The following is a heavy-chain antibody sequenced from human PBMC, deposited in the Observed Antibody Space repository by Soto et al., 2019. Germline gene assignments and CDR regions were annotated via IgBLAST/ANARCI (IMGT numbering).Heavy chain of an antibody. CDR1: GIMSSGYG. J-gene: IGHJ4*02. CDR2: INPLLDST. D-gene: IGHD6-25*01. CDR3: ATMKRARLDS. V-gene: IGHV1-69*09. Sequence: QEQVVQSGPAMKEPGSSVKVSCRASGIMSSGYGFSWVRQAPGQGLEWVGRINPLLDSTHYAQNLQGRVSITVDKSTDTAYLEVTSLRLEDTAIYFCATMKRARLDSWGRGTVVTVSS.